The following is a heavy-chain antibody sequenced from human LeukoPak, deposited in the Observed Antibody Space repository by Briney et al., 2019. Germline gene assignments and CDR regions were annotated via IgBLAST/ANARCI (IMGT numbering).Heavy chain of an antibody. D-gene: IGHD4-17*01. Sequence: GGSLRLSCAAPGFTFSSYGMHWVRQAPGKGLEWVAVIGYDGSNKYYADSVKGRFTISRDNSKNTLYLQMNSLRAEDTAVYYCARGPTVTTFDWYFDLWGRGTLVTVSS. CDR3: ARGPTVTTFDWYFDL. V-gene: IGHV3-33*01. J-gene: IGHJ2*01. CDR2: IGYDGSNK. CDR1: GFTFSSYG.